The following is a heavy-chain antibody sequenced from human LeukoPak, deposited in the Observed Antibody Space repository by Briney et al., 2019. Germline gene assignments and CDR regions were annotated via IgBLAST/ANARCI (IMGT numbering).Heavy chain of an antibody. Sequence: AASVTVSCTASGGTFSIYAISWVRQAPGQGLEWMGGIIPIFGTANYAQKFQGRVTITADESTSTAYMELSSLRSEDTAVYYCARVRIAAAGPTIPGYYFDYWGQGTLVTVSS. CDR2: IIPIFGTA. D-gene: IGHD6-13*01. CDR3: ARVRIAAAGPTIPGYYFDY. V-gene: IGHV1-69*13. J-gene: IGHJ4*02. CDR1: GGTFSIYA.